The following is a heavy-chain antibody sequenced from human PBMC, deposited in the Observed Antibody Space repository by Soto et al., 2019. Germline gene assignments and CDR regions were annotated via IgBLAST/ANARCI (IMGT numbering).Heavy chain of an antibody. V-gene: IGHV4-39*01. J-gene: IGHJ5*02. CDR1: YGSISSSSYY. D-gene: IGHD3-3*01. CDR2: IYWGVST. CDR3: ARGDYDFWGGYYRRFEP. Sequence: SQTLSLTCAVSYGSISSSSYYWGWILQPPGKGREGIWSIYWGVSTYYNPSLKSRVTISVDTSKNQFSLKLSSVTAADTAVYYCARGDYDFWGGYYRRFEPWGQGTLVTVSS.